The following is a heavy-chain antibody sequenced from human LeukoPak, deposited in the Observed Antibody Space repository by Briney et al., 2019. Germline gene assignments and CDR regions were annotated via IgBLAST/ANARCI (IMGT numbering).Heavy chain of an antibody. CDR2: IHYSGST. Sequence: SSETLSLTCTVSGASIGSNTYCWAWIRQSPGKGLEWIGSIHYSGSTYYNPSLKSRVTISVDTSKNQFSLKLSSVTAADTAVYYCARVGFYCSSTSCYHYYYYMDVWGKGTTVTISS. CDR3: ARVGFYCSSTSCYHYYYYMDV. D-gene: IGHD2-2*01. J-gene: IGHJ6*03. V-gene: IGHV4-39*07. CDR1: GASIGSNTYC.